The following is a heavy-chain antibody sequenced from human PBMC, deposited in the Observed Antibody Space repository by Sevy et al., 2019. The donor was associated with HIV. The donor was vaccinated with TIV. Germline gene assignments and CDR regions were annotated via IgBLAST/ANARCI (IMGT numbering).Heavy chain of an antibody. CDR3: ARVGDYGSGSYYHY. CDR1: GGSISSYY. D-gene: IGHD3-10*01. CDR2: IYYSGST. Sequence: SETLSLTCTVSGGSISSYYWSWIRQPPGKGLEWIGYIYYSGSTNYNPSLKSRVTISVDTSKNQFSLKLSSVTAADTAVYYCARVGDYGSGSYYHYWCQGTLVTVSS. V-gene: IGHV4-59*01. J-gene: IGHJ4*02.